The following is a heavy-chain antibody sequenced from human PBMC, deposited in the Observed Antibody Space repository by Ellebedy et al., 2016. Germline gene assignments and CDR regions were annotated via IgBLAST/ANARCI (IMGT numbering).Heavy chain of an antibody. D-gene: IGHD3-10*01. CDR2: IITADTI. CDR1: GFTFSRYR. V-gene: IGHV3-48*01. CDR3: AKESRGVGHGAPDSWFDP. J-gene: IGHJ5*02. Sequence: GESLKISXVASGFTFSRYRMNWVRQAPGKGLEWVSHIITADTIFYADSAKGRFTISRDNAKNSLYLQMNSLRADDTGVYFCAKESRGVGHGAPDSWFDPWGQGTLVTVSS.